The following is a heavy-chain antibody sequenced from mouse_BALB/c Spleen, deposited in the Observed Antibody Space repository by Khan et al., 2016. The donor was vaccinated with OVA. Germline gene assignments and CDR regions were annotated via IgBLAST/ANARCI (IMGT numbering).Heavy chain of an antibody. CDR2: IWGDGST. CDR1: GFSLTTYG. Sequence: VQLQESGPGLVAPSQSLSITCTVSGFSLTTYGVSWVRQPPGKGLEWLGAIWGDGSTNYLSALKSRLSISKDNPKSQGFLKLNRLQTNDTTTYHGAKQNQGTLYAVDYWGQGTSVTVSS. J-gene: IGHJ4*01. CDR3: AKQNQGTLYAVDY. D-gene: IGHD2-14*01. V-gene: IGHV2-3*01.